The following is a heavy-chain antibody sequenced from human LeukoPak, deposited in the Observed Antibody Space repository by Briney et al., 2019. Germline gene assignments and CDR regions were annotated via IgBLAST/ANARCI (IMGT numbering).Heavy chain of an antibody. CDR2: IYYSGST. CDR3: AGLLGGARVY. Sequence: PSETLSLTCTVSGGPISSYYWSWIRQPPGKGLEWIGYIYYSGSTNYNPSLKSRVTISVDTSKNQFSLKLSSVTAADTAVYYCAGLLGGARVYWGQGTLVTVSS. J-gene: IGHJ4*02. D-gene: IGHD1-26*01. V-gene: IGHV4-59*01. CDR1: GGPISSYY.